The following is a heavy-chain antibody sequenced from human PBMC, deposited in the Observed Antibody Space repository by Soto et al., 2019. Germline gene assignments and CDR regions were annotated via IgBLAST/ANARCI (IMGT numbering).Heavy chain of an antibody. D-gene: IGHD1-26*01. CDR2: ISYDGSNK. Sequence: GGSLRLSCAASGFTFSSYGMHWVCQAPGKGLEWVAVISYDGSNKYYADSVKGRFTISRDNSKNTLYLQMNSLRAEDTAVYYCAKGWWELLRINYYYYGMDVWGQGTTVTVSS. V-gene: IGHV3-30*18. CDR1: GFTFSSYG. CDR3: AKGWWELLRINYYYYGMDV. J-gene: IGHJ6*02.